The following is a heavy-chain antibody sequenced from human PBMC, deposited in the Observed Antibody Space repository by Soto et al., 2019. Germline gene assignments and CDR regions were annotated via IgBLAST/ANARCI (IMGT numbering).Heavy chain of an antibody. Sequence: PGGSLRLSCAASGFTVSSNYMSWVRQAPGKGLEWVSVIYSGGSTYYADSVKGRFTISRDNSKNTLYLQMNSLRAEDTAVYYCAREVAAAGPPHFDYWGQGTLVTVSS. CDR2: IYSGGST. CDR3: AREVAAAGPPHFDY. CDR1: GFTVSSNY. D-gene: IGHD6-13*01. J-gene: IGHJ4*02. V-gene: IGHV3-53*01.